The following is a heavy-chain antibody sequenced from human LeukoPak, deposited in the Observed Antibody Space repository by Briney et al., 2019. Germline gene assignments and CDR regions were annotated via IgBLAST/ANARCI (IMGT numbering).Heavy chain of an antibody. V-gene: IGHV3-7*04. Sequence: GGSLRLSWAASGFNFSTYWMSWVRQAPGKGLEWVANIKQDGSEKYYVDSVKGRITISRDNAKNSLYLQMNSLRAEDTAVYYCARGRDSGSYFDYWGQGTLVTVSS. CDR1: GFNFSTYW. CDR3: ARGRDSGSYFDY. D-gene: IGHD1-26*01. CDR2: IKQDGSEK. J-gene: IGHJ4*02.